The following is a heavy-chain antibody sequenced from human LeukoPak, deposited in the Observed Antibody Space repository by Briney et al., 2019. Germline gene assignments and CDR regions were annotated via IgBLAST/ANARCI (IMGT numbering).Heavy chain of an antibody. CDR3: TTDYYYDSSGYYYDRGY. V-gene: IGHV3-15*01. Sequence: GGSLRLSCAASGFTFSSYAMSWVRQAPGKGLEWVGRIKSKTDGGTTDYAAPVKGRFTISRDDSKNTLYLQMNSLKTEDTAVYYCTTDYYYDSSGYYYDRGYWGQGTLVTVSS. J-gene: IGHJ4*02. D-gene: IGHD3-22*01. CDR2: IKSKTDGGTT. CDR1: GFTFSSYA.